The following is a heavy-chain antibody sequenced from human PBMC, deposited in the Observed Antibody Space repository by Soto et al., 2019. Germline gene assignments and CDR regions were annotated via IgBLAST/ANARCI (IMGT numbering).Heavy chain of an antibody. J-gene: IGHJ4*02. CDR1: GFIFSSYA. CDR3: ARGEYYGSGSYFFDY. CDR2: ISGSGGST. Sequence: EVQLLESGGGLIQPGGSLRLSCAASGFIFSSYAMSWVRQAPGKGLEWVSAISGSGGSTYHADSVKGRFTISRDNSKNTLYLQMNSLRAEDTALYYCARGEYYGSGSYFFDYWGQGTLGTVFS. D-gene: IGHD3-10*01. V-gene: IGHV3-23*01.